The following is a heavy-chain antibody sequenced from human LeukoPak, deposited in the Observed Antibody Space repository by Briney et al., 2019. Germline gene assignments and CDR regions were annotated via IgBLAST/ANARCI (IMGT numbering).Heavy chain of an antibody. CDR1: GFTFSGSA. CDR3: TGSSGWSY. D-gene: IGHD6-19*01. Sequence: GGSLRLSCAASGFTFSGSAIHWVRQASGKGLEWVGRIRSKANSYATAYAASVKGRFTISRDDSKNTAYLQMNSLKTEETAVYYCTGSSGWSYWGQGTLVTVSS. J-gene: IGHJ4*02. V-gene: IGHV3-73*01. CDR2: IRSKANSYAT.